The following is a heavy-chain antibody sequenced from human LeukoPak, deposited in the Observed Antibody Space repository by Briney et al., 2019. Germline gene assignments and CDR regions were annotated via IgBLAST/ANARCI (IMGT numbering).Heavy chain of an antibody. CDR1: GGSISSYY. V-gene: IGHV4-59*01. CDR3: ARAPSVESYYYYYGMDV. CDR2: IYCSGST. J-gene: IGHJ6*02. D-gene: IGHD3-3*01. Sequence: SETLSLTCTVSGGSISSYYWSWIRQPPGKGLEWIGYIYCSGSTNYNPSLKSRVTISVDTSKNQFSLKLSSVTAADTAVYYCARAPSVESYYYYYGMDVWGQGTTVTVSS.